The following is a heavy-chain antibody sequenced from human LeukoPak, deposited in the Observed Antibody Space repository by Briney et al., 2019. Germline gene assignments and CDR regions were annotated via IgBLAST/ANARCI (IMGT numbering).Heavy chain of an antibody. J-gene: IGHJ4*02. CDR1: GGTFSSYA. Sequence: ASVKVSCEASGGTFSSYAISWVRQAPGQGLEWMGGIIPIFGTANYAQKFQGRVTITADESTSTAYMELSSLRSEDTAVYYCARVFRSCTNGVCYEPFGYWGQGTLVTVSS. CDR3: ARVFRSCTNGVCYEPFGY. D-gene: IGHD2-8*01. V-gene: IGHV1-69*13. CDR2: IIPIFGTA.